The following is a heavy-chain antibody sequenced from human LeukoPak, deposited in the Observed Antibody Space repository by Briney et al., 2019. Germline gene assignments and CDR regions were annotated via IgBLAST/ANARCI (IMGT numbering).Heavy chain of an antibody. Sequence: SETLSLTCTVSGASIRSHYWSWIRQPPGKGLEWIGYMYYSGNSNYNPALKSRVTISVDTSKNQFSLKLSSVTAADTAVYYCARQGYYDSSGYYDWGQGTLVTVSS. J-gene: IGHJ1*01. CDR3: ARQGYYDSSGYYD. D-gene: IGHD3-22*01. CDR1: GASIRSHY. V-gene: IGHV4-59*08. CDR2: MYYSGNS.